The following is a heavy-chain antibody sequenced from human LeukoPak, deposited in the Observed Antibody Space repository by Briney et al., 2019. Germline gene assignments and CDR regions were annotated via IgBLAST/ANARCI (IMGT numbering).Heavy chain of an antibody. CDR3: AKAISPYQAPDAFDI. CDR2: ISYDGSNK. V-gene: IGHV3-30*18. D-gene: IGHD3-16*01. Sequence: GGSLRLSCAASGFTFSSYGMHWVRQAPGKGLEWVAVISYDGSNKYYAGSVKGRFTISRDNSKNTLYLQMNSLRAEDTAVYYCAKAISPYQAPDAFDIWGQGTMVTVSS. J-gene: IGHJ3*02. CDR1: GFTFSSYG.